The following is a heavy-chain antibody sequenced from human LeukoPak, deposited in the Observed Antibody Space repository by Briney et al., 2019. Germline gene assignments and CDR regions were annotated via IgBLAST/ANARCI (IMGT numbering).Heavy chain of an antibody. CDR1: GGSISSYY. Sequence: SETLSLTCTVSGGSISSYYWSWIRQPPGKGLEWIGYIYYSGSTNYNPSLKSRVTISVDTSKNQFSLKLSSVTAADTALYYCAKEAGYGSGGLDSWGQGTLVTVSS. V-gene: IGHV4-4*08. CDR3: AKEAGYGSGGLDS. J-gene: IGHJ4*02. CDR2: IYYSGST. D-gene: IGHD3-10*01.